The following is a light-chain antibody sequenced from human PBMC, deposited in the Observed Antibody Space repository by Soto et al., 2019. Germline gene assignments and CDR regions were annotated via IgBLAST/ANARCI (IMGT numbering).Light chain of an antibody. CDR2: GAS. Sequence: IQITQTPSSLSSSVVDRVTITCRASHDISNYLAWYQQKPGKVPKLLIYGASTLHSGVPSRFSGSGSRTDFTLTISILHAEDVAVYYCQQCSNPPLTFGGGTKVDIK. V-gene: IGKV1-27*01. J-gene: IGKJ4*01. CDR1: HDISNY. CDR3: QQCSNPPLT.